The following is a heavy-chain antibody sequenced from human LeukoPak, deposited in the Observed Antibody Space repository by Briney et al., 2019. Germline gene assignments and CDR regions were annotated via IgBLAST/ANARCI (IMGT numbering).Heavy chain of an antibody. V-gene: IGHV4-4*07. D-gene: IGHD2-2*01. J-gene: IGHJ6*03. CDR1: GGSISTYY. Sequence: SETLSLTCTVSGGSISTYYWSWIRQPAGKGLEWIGRIYSSGSTYYNPSLKSRVTISVDTSKNQFSLKLSSVTAADTAVYYCASGSSWGLYYYYYMDVWGKGTTVTVSS. CDR2: IYSSGST. CDR3: ASGSSWGLYYYYYMDV.